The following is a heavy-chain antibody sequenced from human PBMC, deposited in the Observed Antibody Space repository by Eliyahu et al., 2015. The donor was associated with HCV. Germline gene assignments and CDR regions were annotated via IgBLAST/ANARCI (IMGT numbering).Heavy chain of an antibody. CDR3: ARDLFPRSLGPAFDI. D-gene: IGHD2-21*01. CDR1: GFTFSSYA. V-gene: IGHV3-30-3*01. J-gene: IGHJ3*02. CDR2: ISYDGSNK. Sequence: QVQLVESGGGVVQPGRSLRLSCAASGFTFSSYAMHWVRQAPGKGLEWVAVISYDGSNKYYADSVKGRFTISRDNSKNTLYLQMNSLRAEDTAVYYCARDLFPRSLGPAFDIWGQGTMVTVSS.